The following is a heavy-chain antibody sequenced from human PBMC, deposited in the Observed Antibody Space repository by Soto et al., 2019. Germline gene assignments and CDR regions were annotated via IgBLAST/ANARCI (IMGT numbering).Heavy chain of an antibody. J-gene: IGHJ6*02. Sequence: GASVKVSCKASGYTFTSYGISWVRQAPGQGLEGMGWISAYNGNTNYAQKLQGRVTMTTDTSTSTAYMELRSLRSDDTAVYYCARDTGHWYYYYGMDVWGQGTTVTVSS. CDR3: ARDTGHWYYYYGMDV. D-gene: IGHD4-17*01. CDR1: GYTFTSYG. CDR2: ISAYNGNT. V-gene: IGHV1-18*01.